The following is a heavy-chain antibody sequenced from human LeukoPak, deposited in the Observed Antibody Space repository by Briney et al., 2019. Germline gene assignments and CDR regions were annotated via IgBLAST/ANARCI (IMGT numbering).Heavy chain of an antibody. V-gene: IGHV4-38-2*01. D-gene: IGHD1-26*01. CDR3: ARPTYSGSYSGAFDI. CDR1: GYSISSGYY. CDR2: IYHSGST. J-gene: IGHJ3*02. Sequence: SETLSLTCAVSGYSISSGYYWGWIRQPPGKGLEWIGSIYHSGSTYYNTSLKSRVTISVDTSKNQFSLKPSSATAADTAVYYCARPTYSGSYSGAFDIWGQGTMVTVSS.